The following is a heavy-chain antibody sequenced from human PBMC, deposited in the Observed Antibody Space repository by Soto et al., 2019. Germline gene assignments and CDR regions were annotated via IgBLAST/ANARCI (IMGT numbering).Heavy chain of an antibody. Sequence: QVQLVESGGGMDQPGRSLRLSCAASGFICSNNGFHWVRQAPGTGLEWVSLTSHDGRDNHYADSVKGRFTISRDNAKNAVFLQMNGLRVEDTAVYFCARWGCSMSSGYCIDYWGQGTLVTVSS. D-gene: IGHD3-10*01. CDR2: TSHDGRDN. J-gene: IGHJ4*02. CDR3: ARWGCSMSSGYCIDY. CDR1: GFICSNNG. V-gene: IGHV3-33*01.